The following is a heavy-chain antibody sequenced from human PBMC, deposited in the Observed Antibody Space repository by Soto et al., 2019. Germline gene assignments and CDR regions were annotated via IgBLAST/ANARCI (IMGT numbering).Heavy chain of an antibody. Sequence: PGGSLRLSCAASGFTFSSYGMHWVRQAPGKGLEWVAVIWYDGSNKYYADSVKGRFTISRDNSKSTLYLQMNSLRAEDTAVYYCARDSFYYDSSGYWTSRPSCMDVWGQGTTVTVSS. V-gene: IGHV3-33*01. CDR3: ARDSFYYDSSGYWTSRPSCMDV. D-gene: IGHD3-22*01. CDR1: GFTFSSYG. J-gene: IGHJ6*02. CDR2: IWYDGSNK.